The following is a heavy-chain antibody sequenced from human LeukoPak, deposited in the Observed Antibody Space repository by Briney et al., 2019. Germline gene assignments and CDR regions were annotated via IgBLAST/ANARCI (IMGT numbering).Heavy chain of an antibody. CDR2: INHSGST. J-gene: IGHJ6*03. D-gene: IGHD1-26*01. CDR3: ARVSRGSRLGYYYYYMDV. Sequence: PSETLSLTCAVYGGSFSGHYWSWIRQPPGKGLEWIGEINHSGSTNYNPSLKSRVTISVDTSKNQFSLKLSSVTAADTAVYYCARVSRGSRLGYYYYYMDVWGQGTTVTVSS. V-gene: IGHV4-34*01. CDR1: GGSFSGHY.